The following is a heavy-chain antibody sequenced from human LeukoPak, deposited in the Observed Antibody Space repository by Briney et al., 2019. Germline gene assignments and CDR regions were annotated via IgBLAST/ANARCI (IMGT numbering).Heavy chain of an antibody. CDR2: ISGSGGST. J-gene: IGHJ6*03. V-gene: IGHV3-23*01. CDR3: AKGQVYYYYMDV. Sequence: GGSLRLSCAASGFAFSSYAMSWVRQAPGKGLEWVSAISGSGGSTYYADSVKGRFTISRDNSKNTLYLQMNSLRAEDTAVYYCAKGQVYYYYMDVWGKGTTVTVSS. CDR1: GFAFSSYA.